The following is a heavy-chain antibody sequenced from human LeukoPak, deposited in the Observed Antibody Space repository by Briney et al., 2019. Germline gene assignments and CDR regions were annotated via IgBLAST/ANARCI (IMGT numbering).Heavy chain of an antibody. J-gene: IGHJ6*02. Sequence: PETLSLTCTVSGGSISTYYWSWIRQPPGKGLEWIGYISYSGSTNYNPSLKSRVTISVDTSKNQFSLKLSSVTAADTAVYYCARDCRDGYKFYYNYYGLDVWDQGTTVTVSS. CDR1: GGSISTYY. CDR2: ISYSGST. V-gene: IGHV4-59*01. CDR3: ARDCRDGYKFYYNYYGLDV. D-gene: IGHD5-24*01.